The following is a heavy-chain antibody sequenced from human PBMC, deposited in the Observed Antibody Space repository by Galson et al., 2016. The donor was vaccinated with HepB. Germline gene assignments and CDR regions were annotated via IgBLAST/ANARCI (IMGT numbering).Heavy chain of an antibody. CDR3: ARESHSGSYYVLDY. CDR2: IWYDGSNK. D-gene: IGHD1-26*01. J-gene: IGHJ4*02. V-gene: IGHV3-33*01. CDR1: GFTFSSYG. Sequence: SLRLSCAASGFTFSSYGMHWVRQAPGKGLEWVAIIWYDGSNKYYADSVKGRFTISRDNSKNTLYLQMNSLRAEDTAVYYCARESHSGSYYVLDYWGQGTLVTVSS.